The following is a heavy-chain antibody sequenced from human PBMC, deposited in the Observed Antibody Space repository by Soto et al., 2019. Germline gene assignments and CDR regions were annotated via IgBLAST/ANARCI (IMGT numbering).Heavy chain of an antibody. CDR3: VRAAGYSGNDYVYYYGMDV. J-gene: IGHJ6*02. CDR1: GFTFSSYG. CDR2: VWYDGGNK. Sequence: QVQLVESGGGVVQPGRSLRLSRAASGFTFSSYGMHWVRQAPGKGLEWVALVWYDGGNKYYADSVKGRFTISRDNSKNTLYLQMNSLRDEDTAVYYCVRAAGYSGNDYVYYYGMDVWGQGPTVTVSS. D-gene: IGHD5-12*01. V-gene: IGHV3-33*01.